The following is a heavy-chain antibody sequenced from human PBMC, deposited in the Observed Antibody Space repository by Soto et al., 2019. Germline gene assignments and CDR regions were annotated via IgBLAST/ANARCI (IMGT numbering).Heavy chain of an antibody. J-gene: IGHJ3*02. D-gene: IGHD3-9*01. Sequence: TSETLSLTCTVSGGSISSYYWSWIRQPPGKGMEWIGYVHHSWGSTYNPSLKSRVTISDDTSTNQFFLTLTSVTAADTAVYYCARDADILTGSDAFDIWGQGTMVTVSS. CDR3: ARDADILTGSDAFDI. CDR1: GGSISSYY. CDR2: VHHSWGS. V-gene: IGHV4-59*12.